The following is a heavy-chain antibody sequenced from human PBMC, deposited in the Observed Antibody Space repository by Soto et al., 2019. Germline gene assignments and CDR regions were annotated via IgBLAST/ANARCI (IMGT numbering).Heavy chain of an antibody. Sequence: SETLSLTCTVSGGSISSGGYYWSWIRQHPGKGLEWIGYIYYSGSTYYNPSLKSRVTISVDTSKNQFSLKLSSVTAADTAVYYCARGGKHLAPPGYWGQGTLVTVSS. V-gene: IGHV4-31*03. J-gene: IGHJ4*02. CDR1: GGSISSGGYY. CDR2: IYYSGST. CDR3: ARGGKHLAPPGY.